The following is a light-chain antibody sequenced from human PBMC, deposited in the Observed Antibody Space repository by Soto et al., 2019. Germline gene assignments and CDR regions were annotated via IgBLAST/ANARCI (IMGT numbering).Light chain of an antibody. CDR3: QYYESSMSGYV. J-gene: IGLJ1*01. V-gene: IGLV1-40*03. Sequence: QSALTQPPSVSWAPGQTVIIACSGSSSNLGAPYDVNWFPRLPGAVARPLIYGNNNRPSVVPDRFSGLKSGASASLAITGVRAEEESDYYCQYYESSMSGYVLGTGTKVTLL. CDR1: SSNLGAPYD. CDR2: GNN.